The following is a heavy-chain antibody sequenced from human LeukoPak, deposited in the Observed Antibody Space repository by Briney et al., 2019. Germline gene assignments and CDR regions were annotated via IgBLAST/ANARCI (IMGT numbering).Heavy chain of an antibody. CDR1: GFTFSSYE. D-gene: IGHD3-10*02. Sequence: GGPLRLSCAAPGFTFSSYEMNWVRQAPGKGLEWVSYISSSGSTIYYADSVKGRFTIPRDNAKNSLYLQMSSLRAEDTAVYYCAELGITMIGGVWGKGTTVTISS. CDR2: ISSSGSTI. CDR3: AELGITMIGGV. V-gene: IGHV3-48*03. J-gene: IGHJ6*04.